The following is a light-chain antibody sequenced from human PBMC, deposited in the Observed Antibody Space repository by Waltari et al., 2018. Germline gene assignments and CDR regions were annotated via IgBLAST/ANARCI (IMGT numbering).Light chain of an antibody. CDR3: KSYTGTGSWV. CDR2: DVS. Sequence: QSALTQPASVSGSPGQSITISCTATSSDVGFYNYVSWYQQHPGKAPKVIIYDVSQRPSGISTRFSGSKSGNTASLTISGLQAEDEADYYCKSYTGTGSWVFGGGTKVTVL. V-gene: IGLV2-14*03. CDR1: SSDVGFYNY. J-gene: IGLJ3*02.